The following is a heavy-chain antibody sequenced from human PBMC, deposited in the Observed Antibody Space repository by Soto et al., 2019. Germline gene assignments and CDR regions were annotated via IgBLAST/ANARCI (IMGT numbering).Heavy chain of an antibody. CDR2: FDPEDGET. Sequence: ASVKVSCKVSGYTLTELSMHWVRQAPGKGLEWMGGFDPEDGETIYAQKFQGRVTMTEDTSTDTAYMELSSLRSEDTAVYYCATAYSSPTKLDYWGKGTRVTVSS. J-gene: IGHJ4*02. CDR1: GYTLTELS. D-gene: IGHD6-13*01. CDR3: ATAYSSPTKLDY. V-gene: IGHV1-24*01.